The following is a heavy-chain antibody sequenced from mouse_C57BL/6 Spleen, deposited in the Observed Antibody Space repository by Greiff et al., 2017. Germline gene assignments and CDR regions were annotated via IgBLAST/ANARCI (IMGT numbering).Heavy chain of an antibody. CDR1: GYTFTSYW. CDR2: IDPSDSYT. J-gene: IGHJ4*01. Sequence: VQLQQPGAELVKPGASVKLSCKASGYTFTSYWMQWVKQRPGQGLEWIGEIDPSDSYTNYNQKFKGKATLTVDTSSSTAYMQLSSLTSEDSAVYYCAIGWSYAMDYWGQGTSVTVSS. V-gene: IGHV1-50*01. D-gene: IGHD3-2*02. CDR3: AIGWSYAMDY.